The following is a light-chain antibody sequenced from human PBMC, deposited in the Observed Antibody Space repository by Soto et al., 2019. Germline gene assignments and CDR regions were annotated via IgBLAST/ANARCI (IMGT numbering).Light chain of an antibody. Sequence: EIVMTQSPATLSVSPGETATLSCRASQSVAFHLAWYQQKPGQGPRLLIYGAVTRATGIPARFSGSGSGTEFTLTISSLQSEDFAVYYCQQYKKWPPLTCGGGTKVEIK. CDR2: GAV. J-gene: IGKJ4*01. CDR3: QQYKKWPPLT. CDR1: QSVAFH. V-gene: IGKV3-15*01.